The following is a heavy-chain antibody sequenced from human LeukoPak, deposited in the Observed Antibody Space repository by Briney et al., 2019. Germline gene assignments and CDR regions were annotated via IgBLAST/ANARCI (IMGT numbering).Heavy chain of an antibody. D-gene: IGHD6-19*01. Sequence: GGSLRLSCAASGFTFGTHPMTWVRQAPGKGLEWVSAISGSATGSRIYYADSVKGRFTISRDNSKNTLYLQMNSLRAEDTAVYYCAKDHPSSGWYGLVFDYWGQGTLVTVSS. CDR3: AKDHPSSGWYGLVFDY. CDR2: ISGSATGSRI. V-gene: IGHV3-23*01. J-gene: IGHJ4*02. CDR1: GFTFGTHP.